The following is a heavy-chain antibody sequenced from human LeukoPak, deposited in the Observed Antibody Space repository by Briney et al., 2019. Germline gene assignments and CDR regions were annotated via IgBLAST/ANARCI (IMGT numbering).Heavy chain of an antibody. V-gene: IGHV3-33*01. D-gene: IGHD5/OR15-5a*01. CDR3: ASTGPALYAPGAFDI. CDR2: IWSDGSQQ. J-gene: IGHJ3*02. CDR1: GFTFRSYG. Sequence: GGSLRLPCAASGFTFRSYGMHWVRQAQGKGLEWVAVIWSDGSQQHYADSVKGRFTISRDNSKNTLYLQMNSLRAEDTAVYYCASTGPALYAPGAFDIWGQGTMVTVSS.